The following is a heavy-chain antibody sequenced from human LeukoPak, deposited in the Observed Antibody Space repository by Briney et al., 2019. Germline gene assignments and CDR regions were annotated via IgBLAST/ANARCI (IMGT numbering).Heavy chain of an antibody. CDR1: GFTFSSYN. Sequence: GGALRLSCAASGFTFSSYNMNWVRQAPGKGLEWVSYISSSNSTIYYADSVKGRFTISRDNSKNTLYLQMNSLRAEDTAVYYCAKAGVYGSGARDAFDIWGQGTMVTVSS. V-gene: IGHV3-48*01. CDR2: ISSSNSTI. D-gene: IGHD3-10*01. J-gene: IGHJ3*02. CDR3: AKAGVYGSGARDAFDI.